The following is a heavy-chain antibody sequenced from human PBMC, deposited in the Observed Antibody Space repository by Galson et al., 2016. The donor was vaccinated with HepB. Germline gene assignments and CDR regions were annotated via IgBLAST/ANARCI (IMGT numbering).Heavy chain of an antibody. D-gene: IGHD3/OR15-3a*01. CDR2: IIPVFGTG. CDR1: GGTFRSYI. V-gene: IGHV1-69*13. CDR3: ATPTPGPYSSESYDFYYLDY. J-gene: IGHJ4*02. Sequence: SVKVSCKASGGTFRSYIITWVRQAPGQGLEWMGGIIPVFGTGNYAQKFQGRVTITADESTSTAYMELTSLRSEDTAVYYCATPTPGPYSSESYDFYYLDYWGQGTLVTVSS.